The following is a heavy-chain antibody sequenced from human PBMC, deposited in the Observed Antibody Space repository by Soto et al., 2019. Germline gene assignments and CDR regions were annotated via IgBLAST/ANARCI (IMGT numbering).Heavy chain of an antibody. J-gene: IGHJ4*02. V-gene: IGHV1-18*01. CDR2: ISAYNGNT. CDR1: GGTFSSYA. Sequence: GASVKVSCKASGGTFSSYAISWVRQAPGQGLEWMGWISAYNGNTKYAQKLQGRVTMTTDTSTSTAYMELRSLRSDDTAVYYCARVITVFRGIIITREFDYWGQGAQVTVSS. D-gene: IGHD3-10*01. CDR3: ARVITVFRGIIITREFDY.